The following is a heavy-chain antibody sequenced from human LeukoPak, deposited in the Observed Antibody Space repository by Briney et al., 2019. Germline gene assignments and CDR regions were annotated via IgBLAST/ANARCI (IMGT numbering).Heavy chain of an antibody. V-gene: IGHV3-7*01. CDR2: IKQDGSEK. CDR3: ARFRFGYYDNSAPH. D-gene: IGHD3-22*01. J-gene: IGHJ4*02. CDR1: GFTFISYW. Sequence: GGSLRLSCAASGFTFISYWMSWVRQAPGKGLEWVANIKQDGSEKYYVDSVKGRFTISRDNAKNSLYLQMNSLRAEDTAVYYCARFRFGYYDNSAPHWGQGTLVTVSS.